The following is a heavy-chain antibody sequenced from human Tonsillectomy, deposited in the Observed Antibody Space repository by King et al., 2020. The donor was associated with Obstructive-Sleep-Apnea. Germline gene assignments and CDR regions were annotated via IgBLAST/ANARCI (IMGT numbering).Heavy chain of an antibody. CDR2: IIPIFGTA. Sequence: QLVQSGAEVKKPGSSVKVSCKASGGTFSSYAISWVRQAPGQGLEWMGGIIPIFGTANYAQKFQGRVTITADESTSTAYMELSSLRSEDTAVYYCARSHQWFGELQNYYYYGMDVWGQGTTVTVSS. D-gene: IGHD3-10*01. CDR1: GGTFSSYA. V-gene: IGHV1-69*01. CDR3: ARSHQWFGELQNYYYYGMDV. J-gene: IGHJ6*02.